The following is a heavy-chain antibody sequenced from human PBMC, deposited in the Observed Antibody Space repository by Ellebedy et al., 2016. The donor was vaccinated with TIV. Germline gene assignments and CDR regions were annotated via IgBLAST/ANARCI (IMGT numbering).Heavy chain of an antibody. J-gene: IGHJ3*02. CDR2: IDGSGYST. V-gene: IGHV3-23*01. CDR1: GFNFGGHA. D-gene: IGHD2-8*02. CDR3: AKDVRYTTGWGGALDI. Sequence: GESLKISCAASGFNFGGHAMKWVRQSPGKGLEWVSSIDGSGYSTHYADSVKGRFTISRDNSRNTLFLQMNSLRGEDTAVYFCAKDVRYTTGWGGALDIWGQGAMVTVSS.